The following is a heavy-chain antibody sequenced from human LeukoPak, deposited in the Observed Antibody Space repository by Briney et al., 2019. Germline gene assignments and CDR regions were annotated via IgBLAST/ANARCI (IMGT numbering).Heavy chain of an antibody. V-gene: IGHV4-59*01. CDR2: IYYSGST. D-gene: IGHD3-22*01. CDR3: ARARNYYDNSGYYYEGDAFDI. CDR1: GGSLSNYD. Sequence: SETLSLTCTVSGGSLSNYDWGWVGQPPGKGVEWIGYIYYSGSTNDNPSLRSGGAISVEKTKNKCSLKQRSVTAADTAVYYCARARNYYDNSGYYYEGDAFDIWGQGTMVTVSS. J-gene: IGHJ3*02.